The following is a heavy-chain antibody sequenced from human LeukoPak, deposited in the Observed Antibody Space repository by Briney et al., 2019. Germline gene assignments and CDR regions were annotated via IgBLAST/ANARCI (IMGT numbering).Heavy chain of an antibody. CDR3: ARAINGVIILYYFYYVDV. J-gene: IGHJ6*03. D-gene: IGHD3-10*01. Sequence: SETLSLTCTVSGVSISSTSNQWGWIRQPPGKGLEWIGSIYYSGNTHYNPALKSRVTIAVDTSKNQFSLRLRSVTAADTAVYYCARAINGVIILYYFYYVDVWGKGTTVTVSS. CDR1: GVSISSTSNQ. V-gene: IGHV4-39*07. CDR2: IYYSGNT.